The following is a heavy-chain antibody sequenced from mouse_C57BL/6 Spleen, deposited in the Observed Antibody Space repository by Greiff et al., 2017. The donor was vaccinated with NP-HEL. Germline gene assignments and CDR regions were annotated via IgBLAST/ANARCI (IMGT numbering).Heavy chain of an antibody. V-gene: IGHV1-18*01. D-gene: IGHD1-1*01. Sequence: VQLQQSGPELVKPGASVKIPCKASGYTFTDYNMDWVKQSHGKSLEWIGDINPNNGGTIYNQKFKGKATLTVDKSSSTAYMELRSLTSEDTAVYYCARSNYYGSSSDWYFDVWGTGTTVTVSS. J-gene: IGHJ1*03. CDR2: INPNNGGT. CDR1: GYTFTDYN. CDR3: ARSNYYGSSSDWYFDV.